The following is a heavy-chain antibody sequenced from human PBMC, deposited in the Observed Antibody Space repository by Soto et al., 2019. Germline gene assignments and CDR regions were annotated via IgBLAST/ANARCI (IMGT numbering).Heavy chain of an antibody. CDR1: GFTFSNYA. CDR2: ISYDGSNK. J-gene: IGHJ4*02. V-gene: IGHV3-30-3*01. D-gene: IGHD3-3*01. CDR3: ARDYGGSNYDFWSGSLDY. Sequence: PEGSLRLSCAASGFTFSNYAMHWVRQAPGKGLEWVALISYDGSNKYYADSVKGRFTISRDNSKNTLYLQMNSLRAEDTAVYYCARDYGGSNYDFWSGSLDYWGQGTLVTVSS.